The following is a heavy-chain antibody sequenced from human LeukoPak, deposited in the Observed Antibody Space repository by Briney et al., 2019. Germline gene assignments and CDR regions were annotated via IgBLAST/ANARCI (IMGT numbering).Heavy chain of an antibody. CDR3: ARGGLSTVYWNFDL. D-gene: IGHD4-17*01. J-gene: IGHJ2*01. V-gene: IGHV4-39*07. CDR1: GGSISSSSYY. Sequence: SETLSLTCTVSGGSISSSSYYWGWIRQPPGKGLEWIGYIYYSGSTNYNPSLKSRVTISVDTSKNQFSLKLNSVTAADTAVYYCARGGLSTVYWNFDLWGRGTLVTVSS. CDR2: IYYSGST.